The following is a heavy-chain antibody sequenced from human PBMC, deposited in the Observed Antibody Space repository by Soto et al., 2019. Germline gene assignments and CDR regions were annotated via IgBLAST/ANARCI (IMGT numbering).Heavy chain of an antibody. CDR3: ARDQYRAAAGYCYYYGMDV. CDR2: IWYDGSNK. J-gene: IGHJ6*02. D-gene: IGHD6-13*01. CDR1: GFTFSSYG. Sequence: GGSLRLSCAASGFTFSSYGMHWVRQAPGKGLEWVAVIWYDGSNKYYADSVKGRFTISRDNSKNTLYLQMNSLRAEDTAVYYCARDQYRAAAGYCYYYGMDVWGQGTTVTVSS. V-gene: IGHV3-33*01.